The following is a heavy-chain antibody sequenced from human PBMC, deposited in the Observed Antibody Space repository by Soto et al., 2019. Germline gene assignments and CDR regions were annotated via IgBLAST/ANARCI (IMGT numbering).Heavy chain of an antibody. D-gene: IGHD3-16*01. CDR2: ISSNGGST. CDR1: GFTFSSYA. V-gene: IGHV3-64D*08. Sequence: GGSLRLSCSASGFTFSSYAMHWVRQAPGKGLEYVSAISSNGGSTYYADSVKGRFTISRDNSKNTLYLQMSSLRAEDTAVYYCVKEDGSKFGPRLGYAFDIWGQGTMVTVSS. J-gene: IGHJ3*02. CDR3: VKEDGSKFGPRLGYAFDI.